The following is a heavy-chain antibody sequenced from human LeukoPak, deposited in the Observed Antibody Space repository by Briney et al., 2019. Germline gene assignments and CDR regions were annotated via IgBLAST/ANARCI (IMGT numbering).Heavy chain of an antibody. J-gene: IGHJ4*02. CDR3: ARQRGYDYIWGSYRADFDY. CDR1: SYSISSGYY. Sequence: SETLSLTCTVSSYSISSGYYWGWIRQPPGKGLEWIGNIYHSGNTYYKPSLKSRVTISVDTSKNQFSLKLSSVTAADTAVYYCARQRGYDYIWGSYRADFDYWGQGTLVTVSS. CDR2: IYHSGNT. D-gene: IGHD3-16*02. V-gene: IGHV4-38-2*02.